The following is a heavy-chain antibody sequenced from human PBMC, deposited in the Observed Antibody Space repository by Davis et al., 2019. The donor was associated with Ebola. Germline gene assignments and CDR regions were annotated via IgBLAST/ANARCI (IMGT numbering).Heavy chain of an antibody. J-gene: IGHJ4*02. Sequence: PSETLSLTCTVSGGSISTYYWSWIRQPPGKGLEWIGYIYYSGSTNYNPSLKSRVTISVDTSKNQFSLKLSSVTAADTAVYYCARVGRWRDGYNPEGGFDYWGQGTLVTVSS. CDR3: ARVGRWRDGYNPEGGFDY. CDR2: IYYSGST. V-gene: IGHV4-59*01. D-gene: IGHD5-24*01. CDR1: GGSISTYY.